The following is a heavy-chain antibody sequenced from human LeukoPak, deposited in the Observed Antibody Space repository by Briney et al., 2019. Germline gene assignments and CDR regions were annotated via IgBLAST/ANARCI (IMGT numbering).Heavy chain of an antibody. J-gene: IGHJ4*02. CDR1: GGSFSGYY. D-gene: IGHD4/OR15-4a*01. CDR3: ARQNYGAAPLRY. V-gene: IGHV4-34*01. Sequence: SETLSLTCAVYGGSFSGYYWSWIRQPPGKGLEWIGEINHSGRTNYNPSLKSRVTISVDTSKNQFSLKLSSATAADTAVYYCARQNYGAAPLRYWGQGTLVTVSS. CDR2: INHSGRT.